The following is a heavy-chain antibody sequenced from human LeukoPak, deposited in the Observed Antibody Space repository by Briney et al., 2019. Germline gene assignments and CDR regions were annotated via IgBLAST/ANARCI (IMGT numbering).Heavy chain of an antibody. CDR2: IYTSGST. V-gene: IGHV4-61*02. CDR3: VGATHAFDI. J-gene: IGHJ3*02. CDR1: GGSISSGSYY. Sequence: SQTLSLTCTVSGGSISSGSYYWSWIRQPPGKGLEWIGRIYTSGSTNYNPSLKSRVTISVDTSKNQFSLKLSSVTAADTAVYYCVGATHAFDIWGQGTMVTVSS.